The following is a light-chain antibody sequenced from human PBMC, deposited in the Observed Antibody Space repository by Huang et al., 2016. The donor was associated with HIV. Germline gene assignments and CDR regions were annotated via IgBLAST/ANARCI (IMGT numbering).Light chain of an antibody. CDR2: GAS. CDR3: QQSYKAPRT. Sequence: DIQMTQSPSSLSASVGDRVIISCRASQSINKYLNWYQQMPGKAPKILIYGASTLQRGVSSGFSGSVSGTDFTLTIGSLQPEDAATYYCQQSYKAPRTFGQGTLLEI. J-gene: IGKJ2*01. V-gene: IGKV1-39*01. CDR1: QSINKY.